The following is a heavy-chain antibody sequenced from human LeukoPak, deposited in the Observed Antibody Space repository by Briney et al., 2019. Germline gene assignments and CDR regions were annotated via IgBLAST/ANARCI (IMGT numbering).Heavy chain of an antibody. CDR2: ISGSGGTT. J-gene: IGHJ5*02. CDR1: GFTFSSYA. V-gene: IGHV3-23*01. CDR3: AKDRHGGLNWFDP. Sequence: PGDSLRLSCAASGFTFSSYAMSWVRQAPGKGLEWVSGISGSGGTTYFADAMKGRFTISRDNSKKILYLQMNSLRAEDTAVYYCAKDRHGGLNWFDPWGQGTLVTVSS. D-gene: IGHD4-23*01.